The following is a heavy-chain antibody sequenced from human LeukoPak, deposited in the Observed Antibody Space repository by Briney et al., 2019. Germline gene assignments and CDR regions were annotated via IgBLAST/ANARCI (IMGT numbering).Heavy chain of an antibody. CDR2: INHSGST. Sequence: SETLSLTCAVYGGSFSGYYWSWIRQPPGKGLEWIGEINHSGSTNYNPSLKSRVTISVDTSKNQFSLKLSSVTAADTAVYYCERSPPARAGTRSAFDIWGQGTMVTVSS. CDR1: GGSFSGYY. CDR3: ERSPPARAGTRSAFDI. D-gene: IGHD6-19*01. V-gene: IGHV4-34*01. J-gene: IGHJ3*02.